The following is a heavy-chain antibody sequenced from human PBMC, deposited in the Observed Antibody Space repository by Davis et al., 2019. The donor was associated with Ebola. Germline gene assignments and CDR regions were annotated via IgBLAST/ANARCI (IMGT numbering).Heavy chain of an antibody. D-gene: IGHD2-21*02. CDR2: VNPYSGHT. Sequence: ASVKVSCKASGYIFSNYDINWVRQASGQGLEWMGWVNPYSGHTGYVEKFKGRVTMTGDPSISTAYMELSSLTIDDTAVYYCARGYSPKCRGGDCVNDFWGQGTLVTVPS. CDR1: GYIFSNYD. CDR3: ARGYSPKCRGGDCVNDF. V-gene: IGHV1-8*01. J-gene: IGHJ4*02.